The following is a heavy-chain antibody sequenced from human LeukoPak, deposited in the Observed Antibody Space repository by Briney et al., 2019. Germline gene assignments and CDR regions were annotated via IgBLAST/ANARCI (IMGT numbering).Heavy chain of an antibody. V-gene: IGHV3-66*03. CDR2: IYTCGTT. CDR1: GFSVSSNY. Sequence: GGPLRLSCAASGFSVSSNYMNWVRQAPGKGLEWVSAIYTCGTTYYSDSVKGRFTISRDNSKNTLYLQMNSLRAEDTAVYYCARDKLGSGYSSDFDYWGQGPLVTVSS. CDR3: ARDKLGSGYSSDFDY. J-gene: IGHJ4*02. D-gene: IGHD6-19*01.